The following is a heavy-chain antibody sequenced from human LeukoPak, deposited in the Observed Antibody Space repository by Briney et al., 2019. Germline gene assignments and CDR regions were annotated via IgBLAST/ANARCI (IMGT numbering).Heavy chain of an antibody. CDR1: GFTFSSYW. V-gene: IGHV3-7*01. J-gene: IGHJ4*02. CDR3: ARQYGSGMPYFDY. Sequence: GGSLRLSCAASGFTFSSYWMSWVRQAPGKGLEWVANIKEDGSEKYYVDSVKGRFTISRDNAKNSLYLQMNSLRAEDTAVYYCARQYGSGMPYFDYWGQGALVTVSS. CDR2: IKEDGSEK. D-gene: IGHD3-10*01.